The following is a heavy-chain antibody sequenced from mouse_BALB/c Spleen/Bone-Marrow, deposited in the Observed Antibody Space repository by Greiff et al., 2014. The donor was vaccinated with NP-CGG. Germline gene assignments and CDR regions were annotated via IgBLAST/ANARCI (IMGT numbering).Heavy chain of an antibody. Sequence: QVQLQQPGAELVKPGASVKLSCKASGYTFTEYIIHWVKQRSGQGLEWIGWFYPGSGSIKYNEKFKDKATLTADKSSSTDYMELRRLTSEDDAVYVYARPEDRIRDWFAYWGQGTLVTVSA. CDR3: ARPEDRIRDWFAY. CDR2: FYPGSGSI. CDR1: GYTFTEYI. J-gene: IGHJ3*01. V-gene: IGHV1-62-2*01. D-gene: IGHD1-1*01.